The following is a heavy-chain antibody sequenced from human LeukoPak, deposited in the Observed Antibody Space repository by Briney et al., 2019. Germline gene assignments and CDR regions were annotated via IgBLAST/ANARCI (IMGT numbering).Heavy chain of an antibody. CDR1: GGSFSGYY. D-gene: IGHD2-21*01. CDR2: INHSGST. CDR3: ARAARLWWSSMDY. J-gene: IGHJ4*02. Sequence: SETLSLTCAVYGGSFSGYYWSWIRQPPGKGLEWIGEINHSGSTNYNPSLKSRVTISVDTSKNQFSLKLSSVTAAGTAVYYCARAARLWWSSMDYWGQGTLVTVSS. V-gene: IGHV4-34*01.